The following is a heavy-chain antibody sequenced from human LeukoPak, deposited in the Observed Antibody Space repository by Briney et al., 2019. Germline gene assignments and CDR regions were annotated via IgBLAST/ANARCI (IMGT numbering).Heavy chain of an antibody. CDR1: GYRFTDFS. V-gene: IGHV1-2*04. CDR2: FNPNTGDA. Sequence: ASVKVSCKASGYRFTDFSIYWVRQAPGRGLEWMGWFNPNTGDAKYAEKFQGWITMTSDTSIRTAYMEIRSLKSDDTAIYYCATGGPQTSGEKRGLDYWGQGTLVTVSS. D-gene: IGHD6-25*01. CDR3: ATGGPQTSGEKRGLDY. J-gene: IGHJ4*02.